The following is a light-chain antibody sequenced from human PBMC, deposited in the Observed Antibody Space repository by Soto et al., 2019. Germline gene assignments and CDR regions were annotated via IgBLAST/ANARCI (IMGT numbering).Light chain of an antibody. CDR2: ANS. CDR1: SSNTGAGYD. CDR3: QSYDSSLSVV. V-gene: IGLV1-40*01. Sequence: QSVLTQPPSVSGAPGQRATISCTGSSSNTGAGYDVNWYQHLPGTAPKLLIYANSNQPSGVPDRFSGSQSGTSASLAITGLQAEDEADYYCQSYDSSLSVVFGGGTQLTVL. J-gene: IGLJ2*01.